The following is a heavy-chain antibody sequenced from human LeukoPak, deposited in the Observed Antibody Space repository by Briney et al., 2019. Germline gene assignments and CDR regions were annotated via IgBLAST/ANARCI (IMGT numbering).Heavy chain of an antibody. J-gene: IGHJ6*02. CDR2: ISAYNGNT. Sequence: AAVKVSCKASGYTFTNYGISWVRQAPGQGLEWMGWISAYNGNTNYAQKLQGRVTMTTDTSTSTAYMELRSLRSDDTAVYYCARDHRVSAADVLLWFGELVSGMDVWGQGTTVTVSS. CDR3: ARDHRVSAADVLLWFGELVSGMDV. CDR1: GYTFTNYG. D-gene: IGHD3-10*01. V-gene: IGHV1-18*01.